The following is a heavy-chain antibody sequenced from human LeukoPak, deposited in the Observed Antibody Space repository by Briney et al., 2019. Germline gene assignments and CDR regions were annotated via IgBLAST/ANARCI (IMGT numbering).Heavy chain of an antibody. V-gene: IGHV3-23*05. D-gene: IGHD3-3*01. CDR3: ARAITIFGVAIGSSPQLSYMDV. Sequence: PGGSLRLSCAASGFTFSSSDMSWVRQAPGSGLEWVSSIRHSDSNTYYADSVMGRFTISRDNSKNTLYLQMNSLRAEDTAVYYCARAITIFGVAIGSSPQLSYMDVWGKGTTVTVSS. CDR1: GFTFSSSD. CDR2: IRHSDSNT. J-gene: IGHJ6*03.